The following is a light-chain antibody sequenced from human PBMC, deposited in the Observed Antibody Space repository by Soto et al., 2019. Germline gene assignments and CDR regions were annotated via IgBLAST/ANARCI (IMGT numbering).Light chain of an antibody. CDR3: MQSIQLWT. J-gene: IGKJ1*01. V-gene: IGKV2D-29*01. CDR1: PSLMHSNGYNY. CDR2: EVS. Sequence: EIVMTQNPLSWSVTPGEPASPPGRSRPSLMHSNGYNYLDWYRQKPGQPPQLLIYEVSNRFSGVPDRFSSSGSGTDFTLKISRVDAEDVGVYYCMQSIQLWTFGQGTKVDIK.